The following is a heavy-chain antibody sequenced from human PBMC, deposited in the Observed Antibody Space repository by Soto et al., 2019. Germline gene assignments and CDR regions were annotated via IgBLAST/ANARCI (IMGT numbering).Heavy chain of an antibody. D-gene: IGHD1-7*01. CDR2: IYPGDSDT. J-gene: IGHJ4*02. Sequence: GESLKISCKGSGYSFTSYWIGWVRQMRGKGLECMGIIYPGDSDTRYSPSFQGQVTIAADKSISPAYLQWSSLKASDTAMYYCARRGVTGTTNYFDYWGQGTLVTVSS. V-gene: IGHV5-51*01. CDR1: GYSFTSYW. CDR3: ARRGVTGTTNYFDY.